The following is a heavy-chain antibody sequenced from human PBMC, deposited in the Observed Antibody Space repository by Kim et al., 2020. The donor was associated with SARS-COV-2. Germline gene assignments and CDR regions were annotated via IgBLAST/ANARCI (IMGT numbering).Heavy chain of an antibody. CDR2: IRSKANSYAT. CDR3: TSVPGTTLAYWYAFDI. Sequence: GGSLRLSCAASGFTFSGSAMHWVRQASGKGLEWVGRIRSKANSYATAYAASVKGRFTISRDDSKSTAYLQMNSLKTEDTAVYFCTSVPGTTLAYWYAFDIWGQGTMVTVSS. J-gene: IGHJ3*02. V-gene: IGHV3-73*01. CDR1: GFTFSGSA. D-gene: IGHD1-1*01.